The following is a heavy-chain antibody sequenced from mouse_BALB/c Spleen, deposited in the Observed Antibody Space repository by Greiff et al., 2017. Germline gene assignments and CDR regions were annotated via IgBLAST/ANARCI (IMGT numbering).Heavy chain of an antibody. J-gene: IGHJ4*01. CDR2: IWAGGST. Sequence: QVQLKESGPGLVAPSQSLSITCTVSGFSLTSYGVHWVRQPPGKGLEWLGVIWAGGSTNYNSALMSRLSISKDNSKSQVFLKMNSLQTDDTAMYYCARDHAAYGSHYYAMDYWGQGTSVTVSS. CDR1: GFSLTSYG. V-gene: IGHV2-9*02. D-gene: IGHD2-1*01. CDR3: ARDHAAYGSHYYAMDY.